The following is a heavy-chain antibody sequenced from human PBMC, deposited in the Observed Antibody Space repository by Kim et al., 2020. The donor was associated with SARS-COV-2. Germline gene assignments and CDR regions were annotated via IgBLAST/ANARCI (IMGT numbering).Heavy chain of an antibody. Sequence: APSVKGRFTISLDDSNSIAYLQMNSLKTEDTAVYYCTRDSRGCSGGSCYGYWGQGTLVTVSS. D-gene: IGHD2-15*01. CDR3: TRDSRGCSGGSCYGY. V-gene: IGHV3-49*02. J-gene: IGHJ4*02.